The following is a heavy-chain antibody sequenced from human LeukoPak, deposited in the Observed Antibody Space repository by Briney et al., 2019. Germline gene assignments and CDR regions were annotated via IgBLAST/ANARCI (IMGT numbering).Heavy chain of an antibody. CDR2: ISGSGGRT. D-gene: IGHD1-1*01. V-gene: IGHV3-23*01. J-gene: IGHJ4*02. CDR1: ASTLRIYT. CDR3: AKGTGTTPPGYFDY. Sequence: PGPSLTPAWAPLASTLRIYTMSAVPQAPEERLGWVSAISGSGGRTSSAHSVKGRVTNSRDSSKNTLYLQMNSLRAEDTAVYYCAKGTGTTPPGYFDYWGQGTLVTVSS.